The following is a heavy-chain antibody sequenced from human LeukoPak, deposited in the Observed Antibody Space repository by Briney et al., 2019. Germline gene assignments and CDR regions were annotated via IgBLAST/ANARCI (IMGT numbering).Heavy chain of an antibody. Sequence: GESLKISCKDSGYRDNAYWIAWVRQMPGKGLEWMGIIYPDDSDTRYVPSFQGQVTISADKSVRTAYLQWSSLKASDTAMYYCARPNITSYYDSRGYDAFDVWGQGTMVTVSS. CDR1: GYRDNAYW. V-gene: IGHV5-51*01. J-gene: IGHJ3*01. CDR2: IYPDDSDT. CDR3: ARPNITSYYDSRGYDAFDV. D-gene: IGHD3-22*01.